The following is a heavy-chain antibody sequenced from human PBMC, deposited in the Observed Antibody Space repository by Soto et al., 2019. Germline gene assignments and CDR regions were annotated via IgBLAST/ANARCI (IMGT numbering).Heavy chain of an antibody. V-gene: IGHV2-5*02. J-gene: IGHJ4*02. CDR3: AHTELGTKLDY. CDR2: IYWDDDT. Sequence: QITLKESGPTLVKPTQTLTLTCTFSGFSLSTSGVGVGCIRQPPGKALEWLALIYWDDDTRYSPSLKSRLTITKDTSKNQVVLTMTNMDPVDIATYYCAHTELGTKLDYWGQGTLVTVSS. CDR1: GFSLSTSGVG. D-gene: IGHD7-27*01.